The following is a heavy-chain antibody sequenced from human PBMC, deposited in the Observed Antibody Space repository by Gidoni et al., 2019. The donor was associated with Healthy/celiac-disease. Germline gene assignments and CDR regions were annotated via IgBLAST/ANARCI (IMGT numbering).Heavy chain of an antibody. CDR2: ISSSSSYI. CDR1: GFTFSSYS. Sequence: EVQLVESGGGLVKPGGSLRLSCAASGFTFSSYSMNWVRQAPGKGLEWVSSISSSSSYIYYADSVKGRFTISRDNAKNSLYLQMNSLRAEDTAVYYCARARTPGIAAAGLDYWGQGTLVTVSS. CDR3: ARARTPGIAAAGLDY. V-gene: IGHV3-21*01. J-gene: IGHJ4*02. D-gene: IGHD6-13*01.